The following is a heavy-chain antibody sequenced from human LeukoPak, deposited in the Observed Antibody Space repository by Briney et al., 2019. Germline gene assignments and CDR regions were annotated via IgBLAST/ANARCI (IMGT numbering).Heavy chain of an antibody. CDR1: GYTFTGYD. CDR2: INPNSGGT. CDR3: ATFEYTSSSLNY. J-gene: IGHJ4*02. D-gene: IGHD6-6*01. Sequence: ASVKVSCKASGYTFTGYDMYWVRQAPGQGLEWMGWINPNSGGTNYAQKFQGRVTMTRDTSISTAYMELSRLRSDDTAVYYCATFEYTSSSLNYWGQETLVTVSS. V-gene: IGHV1-2*02.